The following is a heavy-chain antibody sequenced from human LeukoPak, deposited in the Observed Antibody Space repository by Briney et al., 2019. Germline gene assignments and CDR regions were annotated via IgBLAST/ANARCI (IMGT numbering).Heavy chain of an antibody. Sequence: PGGSLRLSCAASGFTFSSYAMSWVRQAPGKGLVWVSAISGSGGSTYYADSVKGRFTISRDNSKNTLYLQMNSLRVEDTAVYYCARGPAYGARCDYLDYWGRGTLVTVSP. CDR3: ARGPAYGARCDYLDY. V-gene: IGHV3-23*01. J-gene: IGHJ4*02. CDR2: ISGSGGST. CDR1: GFTFSSYA. D-gene: IGHD4/OR15-4a*01.